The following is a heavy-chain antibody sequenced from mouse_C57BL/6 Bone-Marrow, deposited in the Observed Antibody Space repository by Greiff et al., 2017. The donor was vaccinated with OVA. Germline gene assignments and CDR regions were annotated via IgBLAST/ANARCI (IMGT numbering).Heavy chain of an antibody. V-gene: IGHV5-9*01. CDR3: ARHEWGYNGSRPYFDV. Sequence: EVMLVESGGGLVKPGGSLKLSCAASGFTFSSYTMSWVRQTPEKRLEWVATISGGGGNTYYPDSVKGRSTISRDNAKNTLYLQMSRLRSEDTALYYGARHEWGYNGSRPYFDVWGTGTTVTVSS. D-gene: IGHD1-1*01. J-gene: IGHJ1*03. CDR2: ISGGGGNT. CDR1: GFTFSSYT.